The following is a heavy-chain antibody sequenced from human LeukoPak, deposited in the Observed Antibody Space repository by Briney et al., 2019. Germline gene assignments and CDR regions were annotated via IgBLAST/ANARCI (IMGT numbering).Heavy chain of an antibody. J-gene: IGHJ4*02. D-gene: IGHD3-10*01. CDR1: GYTFTSYG. V-gene: IGHV1-18*01. CDR2: ISAYNGNT. CDR3: RITMVRGVIQFDY. Sequence: ASVKVSCKASGYTFTSYGISWVRQAPGQGLEWMGWISAYNGNTNYAQKLQGRVTMTTDTSASTAYMELRSLRSDDTAVYYCRITMVRGVIQFDYWGQGTLVTVSS.